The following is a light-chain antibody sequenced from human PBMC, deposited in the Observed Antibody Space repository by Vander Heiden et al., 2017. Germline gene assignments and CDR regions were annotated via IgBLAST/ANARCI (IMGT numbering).Light chain of an antibody. J-gene: IGLJ2*01. V-gene: IGLV1-40*01. CDR3: QSYDRSLSGYVI. Sequence: QSVLTQPPSLSGAPGQTVTIPCTGSGSNIGAVFDVHWYHHLPGTAPKLLIFANDNRPSGVPKRFSASKSGASAYLTITGLQAEDEGDYYCQSYDRSLSGYVIFGGGTKLTVL. CDR1: GSNIGAVFD. CDR2: AND.